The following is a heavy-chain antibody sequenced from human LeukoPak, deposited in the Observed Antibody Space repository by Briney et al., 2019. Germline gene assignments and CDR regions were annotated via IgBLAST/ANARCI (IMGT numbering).Heavy chain of an antibody. J-gene: IGHJ4*02. CDR3: AKVSIAAAGTPPYFDY. CDR2: ISGSGGST. V-gene: IGHV3-23*01. Sequence: GGSLRLSCAASGFAFDDYAMHWVRRAPGKGLEWVSAISGSGGSTYYADSVKGRFTISRDNSKNTLYLQMNSLRAEDTAVYYCAKVSIAAAGTPPYFDYWGQGILVTVSS. D-gene: IGHD6-13*01. CDR1: GFAFDDYA.